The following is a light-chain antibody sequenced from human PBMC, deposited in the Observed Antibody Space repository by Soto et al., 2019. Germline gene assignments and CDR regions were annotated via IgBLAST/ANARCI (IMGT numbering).Light chain of an antibody. CDR2: KAS. Sequence: DIQMTQSPSTLSASVGDRVTITCRASQSISSWLAWYQQKPGKAPKLLIYKASSLERRVPSRFSGSGSGTEFTLTINSLQPDDFATYYCQQYNSYWTFGQGTKVEIK. J-gene: IGKJ1*01. CDR3: QQYNSYWT. CDR1: QSISSW. V-gene: IGKV1-5*03.